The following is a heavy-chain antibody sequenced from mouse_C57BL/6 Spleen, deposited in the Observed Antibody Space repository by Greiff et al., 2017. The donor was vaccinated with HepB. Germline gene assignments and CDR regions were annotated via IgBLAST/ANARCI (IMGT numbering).Heavy chain of an antibody. V-gene: IGHV1-50*01. CDR2: IDPSDSYT. J-gene: IGHJ4*01. Sequence: QVQLQQPGAELVKPGASVKLSCKASGYTFTSYWMQWVKQRPGQGLEWIGEIDPSDSYTNYNQKFKGKATLTVDTSSSTAYMQLSSLTSEDSAVYYCAREDWANYYAMDYWGQGTSVTVSS. D-gene: IGHD4-1*01. CDR3: AREDWANYYAMDY. CDR1: GYTFTSYW.